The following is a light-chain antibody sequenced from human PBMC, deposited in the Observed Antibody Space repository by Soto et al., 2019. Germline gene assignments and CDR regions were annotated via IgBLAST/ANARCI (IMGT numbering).Light chain of an antibody. CDR1: QDISVY. J-gene: IGKJ5*01. CDR3: QKFNTAPLT. CDR2: SAS. Sequence: DIQMTQSPSSLSASVGDRVTITCRASQDISVYLAWYQQKPGKVPKLLIYSASTLQSAVPSRFSGSGAGTGFTLTISILQPEDVATYFCQKFNTAPLTFGQGTRLEIK. V-gene: IGKV1-27*01.